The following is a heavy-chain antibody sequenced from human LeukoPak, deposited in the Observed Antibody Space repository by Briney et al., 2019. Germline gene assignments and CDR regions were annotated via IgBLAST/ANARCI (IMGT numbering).Heavy chain of an antibody. D-gene: IGHD5-18*01. Sequence: GGSLRLSCVASGITFSNYAVSWVRQAPEKGLDWVSVISGSAHKIRYADSAKGRFTISRDNSENIVYLQMNNLRVEDTAVYYCAGRPTGYSSGYIHWGQGTLVTVSS. J-gene: IGHJ4*02. CDR3: AGRPTGYSSGYIH. V-gene: IGHV3-23*01. CDR1: GITFSNYA. CDR2: ISGSAHKI.